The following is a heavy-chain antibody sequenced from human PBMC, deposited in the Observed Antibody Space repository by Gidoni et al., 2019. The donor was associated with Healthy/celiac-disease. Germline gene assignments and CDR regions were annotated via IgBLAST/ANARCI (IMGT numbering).Heavy chain of an antibody. CDR3: ARAGYFDWPDEFDY. D-gene: IGHD3-9*01. J-gene: IGHJ4*02. Sequence: QVQLVQSGAEVKKPVASVQVSCKASGYTFTSYGISWVRKAPGQGLEWMGWIRAYNGNTNYAQKLQGRVTMTTDTSTSTAYMELRSLRSDDTAVYYCARAGYFDWPDEFDYWGQGTLVTVSS. CDR2: IRAYNGNT. CDR1: GYTFTSYG. V-gene: IGHV1-18*01.